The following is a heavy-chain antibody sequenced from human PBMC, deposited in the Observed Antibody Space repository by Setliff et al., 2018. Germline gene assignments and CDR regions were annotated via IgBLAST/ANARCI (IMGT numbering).Heavy chain of an antibody. CDR3: AKMVGGSRSSGSCYFDY. Sequence: GGSLRLSCAASGFTFSTYAMSWVRQAPGKGLEWVSVISGSGTTTYYADSVKGRFVISRDNSKNTVYLQMNSLRAEDTAIYYCAKMVGGSRSSGSCYFDYWGQGTLVTVSS. CDR2: ISGSGTTT. CDR1: GFTFSTYA. J-gene: IGHJ4*02. V-gene: IGHV3-23*01. D-gene: IGHD2-15*01.